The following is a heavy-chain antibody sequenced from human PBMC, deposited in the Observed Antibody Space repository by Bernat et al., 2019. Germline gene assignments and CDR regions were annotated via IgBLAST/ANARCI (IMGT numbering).Heavy chain of an antibody. D-gene: IGHD3-10*01. CDR3: ARDGSVGAYYNYGLDV. V-gene: IGHV3-11*05. Sequence: QVQLVESGGGLVKPGGSLRLSCAASGFTFSDYYMNWIRQAPGKGLEWVSYISSSGTYTSYADSVTGRFTISRDDAKNSLYLQINSLTAEDTAVYYCARDGSVGAYYNYGLDVWGQGTTVAVSS. CDR1: GFTFSDYY. CDR2: ISSSGTYT. J-gene: IGHJ6*02.